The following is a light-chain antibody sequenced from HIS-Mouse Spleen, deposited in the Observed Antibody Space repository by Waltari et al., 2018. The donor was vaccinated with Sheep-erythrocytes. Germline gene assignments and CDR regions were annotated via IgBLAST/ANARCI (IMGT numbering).Light chain of an antibody. CDR3: LQDYNYPWT. CDR1: QGIRND. J-gene: IGKJ1*01. Sequence: AIQITQSPSSLSATVGDRVTITCRASQGIRNDLGWYQQKPGKAPKLLIYAASSLQSGVPSRFSGSGSGTDFTLTISSLQPEDFATYYCLQDYNYPWTFGQGTKVEIK. V-gene: IGKV1-6*01. CDR2: AAS.